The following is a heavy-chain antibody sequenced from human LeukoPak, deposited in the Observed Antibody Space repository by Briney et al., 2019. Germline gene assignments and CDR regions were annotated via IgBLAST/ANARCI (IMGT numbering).Heavy chain of an antibody. Sequence: GGSLRLSCAASGFTFSSYAMSWVRQAPGKGLEWVSAISGSGGSTYYADSVKGRFTISRDNSKNTLYLQMNSLRAEDTAVYYCAKEGAAIYEYYYYGMDDWGQGTTVTVSS. J-gene: IGHJ6*02. CDR3: AKEGAAIYEYYYYGMDD. CDR2: ISGSGGST. CDR1: GFTFSSYA. D-gene: IGHD2-2*02. V-gene: IGHV3-23*01.